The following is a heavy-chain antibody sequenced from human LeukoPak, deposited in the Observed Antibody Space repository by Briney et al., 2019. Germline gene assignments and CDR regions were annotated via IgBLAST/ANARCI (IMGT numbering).Heavy chain of an antibody. CDR1: GGSFSGYY. J-gene: IGHJ4*02. V-gene: IGHV4-34*11. D-gene: IGHD5-12*01. Sequence: SETLSLTCAVYGGSFSGYYWSWIRQRPRQGLERIGYISYSGSTKYNASHKSRASISVDTSKNQFSLKLSSVTAADTAVYYCARETWIGYYFDYWGQGTLVTVSS. CDR3: ARETWIGYYFDY. CDR2: ISYSGST.